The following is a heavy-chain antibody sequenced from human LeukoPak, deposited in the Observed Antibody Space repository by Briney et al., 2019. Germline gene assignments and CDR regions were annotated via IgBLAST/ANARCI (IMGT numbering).Heavy chain of an antibody. J-gene: IGHJ6*02. D-gene: IGHD3-9*01. V-gene: IGHV3-74*01. Sequence: GGSLRLSCTASGFSFSSYWMHWVRQAPGKGLVWVSYANNDGRETAHADSVKGRFTISRDNARNTVFLQMNSLRAEDTAVYYCARDSRYFDWLSAYYYYYGMDVWGQGTTVTVSS. CDR3: ARDSRYFDWLSAYYYYYGMDV. CDR2: ANNDGRET. CDR1: GFSFSSYW.